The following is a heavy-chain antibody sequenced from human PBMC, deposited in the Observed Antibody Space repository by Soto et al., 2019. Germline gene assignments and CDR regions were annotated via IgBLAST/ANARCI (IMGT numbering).Heavy chain of an antibody. CDR2: IHTSEGT. CDR1: GGSINDYY. V-gene: IGHV4-4*07. J-gene: IGHJ4*02. CDR3: ARALSASVGLYCDS. Sequence: QVQLKESGPGLVKPSETLSLTCTVSGGSINDYYWSWIRQPAGTGLEWIGRIHTSEGTNRNPSLKSRVTMSVDTSNNQFSLNLNSLTAADTGVYYCARALSASVGLYCDSWGQGTLVTVSS.